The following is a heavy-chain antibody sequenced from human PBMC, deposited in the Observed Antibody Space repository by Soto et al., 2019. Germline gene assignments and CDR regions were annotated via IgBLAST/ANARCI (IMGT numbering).Heavy chain of an antibody. V-gene: IGHV4-38-2*02. Sequence: SETLSLTCTVSGYSIRNGYYWGWIRQPPGKGLEWIGTIYHSGSTYYNPSLKSRVTISVDASEDHFSLKLSSVTAADTAVYYCARVGPYCGGDCYSPPPWGQGTLVTVSS. J-gene: IGHJ5*02. CDR2: IYHSGST. CDR1: GYSIRNGYY. CDR3: ARVGPYCGGDCYSPPP. D-gene: IGHD2-21*02.